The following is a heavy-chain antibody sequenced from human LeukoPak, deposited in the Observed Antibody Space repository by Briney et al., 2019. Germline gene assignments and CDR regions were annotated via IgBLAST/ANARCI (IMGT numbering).Heavy chain of an antibody. Sequence: SETLSLTCTVPGGSISSYYWSWIRQPAGKGLEWIGRIYTSGSTNYNPSLKSRVTISVDKSKNQFSLKLSSVTAADTAVYYCARVSDSSLPNWFDPWGQGTLVTVSS. CDR3: ARVSDSSLPNWFDP. J-gene: IGHJ5*02. D-gene: IGHD6-6*01. CDR2: IYTSGST. V-gene: IGHV4-4*07. CDR1: GGSISSYY.